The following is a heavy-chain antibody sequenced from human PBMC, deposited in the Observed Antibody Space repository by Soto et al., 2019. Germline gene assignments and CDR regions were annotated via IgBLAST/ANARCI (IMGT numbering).Heavy chain of an antibody. CDR1: GDSVSSNSAT. CDR2: TYLRSKWYN. J-gene: IGHJ3*01. CDR3: ARAAVAFDAFDL. D-gene: IGHD2-15*01. Sequence: QLQQSGPGLVKPSQTLSLTCGISGDSVSSNSATWNWIRQSPSRGLEWLGRTYLRSKWYNEYAVTVKSRIAISPDKYTTHFSLQLSSVTPEDTAVYFCARAAVAFDAFDLWGQGTVVTVSS. V-gene: IGHV6-1*01.